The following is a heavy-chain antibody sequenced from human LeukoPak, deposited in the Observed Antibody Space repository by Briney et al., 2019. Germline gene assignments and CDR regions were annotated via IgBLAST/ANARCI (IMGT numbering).Heavy chain of an antibody. CDR2: IKTYNGNA. Sequence: GASVTVSCKASGYTFTNYGISWVRQAPGQGLEWMGWIKTYNGNANYAEKLQGRVTMTTDTSKSTAYMELRSLRYDDTAVYYCARKVYGDSFDYWGQGTLVTVSS. V-gene: IGHV1-18*01. D-gene: IGHD4-17*01. J-gene: IGHJ4*02. CDR1: GYTFTNYG. CDR3: ARKVYGDSFDY.